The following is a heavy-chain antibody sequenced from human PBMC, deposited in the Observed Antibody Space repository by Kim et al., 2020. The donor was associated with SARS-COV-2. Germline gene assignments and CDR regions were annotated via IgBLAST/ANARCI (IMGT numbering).Heavy chain of an antibody. CDR3: ARGYGMDV. J-gene: IGHJ6*02. Sequence: YADSVKGRFTISRDNVKNTLYLQMNSLGAEDTAVYYCARGYGMDVWGQGTTVIVSS. V-gene: IGHV3-74*01.